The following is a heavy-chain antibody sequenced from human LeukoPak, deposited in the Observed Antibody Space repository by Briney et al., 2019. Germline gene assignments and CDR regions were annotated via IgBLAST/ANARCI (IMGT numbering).Heavy chain of an antibody. CDR3: ARSQYYYDSSGYYSKFDY. J-gene: IGHJ4*02. Sequence: SVKVSCKASGGTFSSYAISWVRQAPGQGLEWMGGIILIFGTANYAQKFQGRVTITADESTSTAYMELSSLRSEDTAVYYCARSQYYYDSSGYYSKFDYWGQGTLVTVSS. CDR2: IILIFGTA. D-gene: IGHD3-22*01. V-gene: IGHV1-69*13. CDR1: GGTFSSYA.